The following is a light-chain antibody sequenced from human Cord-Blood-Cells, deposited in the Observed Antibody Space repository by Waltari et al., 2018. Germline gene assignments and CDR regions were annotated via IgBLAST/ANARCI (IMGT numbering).Light chain of an antibody. CDR2: EGS. J-gene: IGLJ3*02. V-gene: IGLV2-23*01. Sequence: QSALTQPASVSGSPGQSITISCTGTSSDVGSYNIVSWYQQHPGKAPKLRIYEGSKRPSGVSNRVSGSKSGNTASLTISGLQAEDEADYYCCSYAGSSTWVFGGGTKLTVL. CDR1: SSDVGSYNI. CDR3: CSYAGSSTWV.